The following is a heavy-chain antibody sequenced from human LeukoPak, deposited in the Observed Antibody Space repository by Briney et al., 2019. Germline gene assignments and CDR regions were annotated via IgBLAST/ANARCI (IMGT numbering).Heavy chain of an antibody. J-gene: IGHJ4*02. CDR3: ARETLGRRHHSTGWYDY. CDR2: IYTSGST. Sequence: SETLSLTCTVSGGSISSYYWSWIRQPAGKGLEWIGRIYTSGSTNYNPSLKSRVTMSVDTSKNQFSLKLSSVTAADTAVYYCARETLGRRHHSTGWYDYWGQGTLVTVSS. V-gene: IGHV4-4*07. D-gene: IGHD6-19*01. CDR1: GGSISSYY.